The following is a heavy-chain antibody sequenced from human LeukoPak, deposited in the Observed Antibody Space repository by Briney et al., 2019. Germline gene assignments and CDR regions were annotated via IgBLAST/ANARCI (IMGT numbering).Heavy chain of an antibody. CDR2: INRSGST. J-gene: IGHJ4*02. CDR3: ARSDYYGSGSFDY. CDR1: GGSFSGYY. V-gene: IGHV4-34*01. Sequence: SETLSLTCAVYGGSFSGYYWSWIRQPPGKGLEGIGEINRSGSTNYNPSLTSRVTISVDTSKNQFSLKLSSVTAADTAVYYCARSDYYGSGSFDYWGQGTLVTVSS. D-gene: IGHD3-10*01.